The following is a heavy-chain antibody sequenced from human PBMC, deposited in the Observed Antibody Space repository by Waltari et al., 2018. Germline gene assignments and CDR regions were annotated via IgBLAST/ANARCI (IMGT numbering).Heavy chain of an antibody. J-gene: IGHJ4*02. Sequence: QVQLQESGPGLVKPSETLSLTCTVSGGSISSYYWSWIRQPPGKGLEWIGYIYYSGSTNYNPSLKSRVTISVDTSKNQFSLKLSSVTAADTAVYYCARVSCSGGSCLYYFDYWGQGTLVTVSS. D-gene: IGHD2-15*01. CDR3: ARVSCSGGSCLYYFDY. V-gene: IGHV4-59*01. CDR2: IYYSGST. CDR1: GGSISSYY.